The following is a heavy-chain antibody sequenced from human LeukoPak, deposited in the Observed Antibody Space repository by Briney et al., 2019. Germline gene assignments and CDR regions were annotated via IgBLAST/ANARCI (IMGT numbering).Heavy chain of an antibody. J-gene: IGHJ4*02. Sequence: PGGSLRLSCAASGFTFSIYGMHWVRQAPGKGLEWVAFIRYDGTNKYYADSVKGQFTISRDNSKNTLYLQMNSLRPEDTAVYYCAKDSTNYADYARPDFWGQGTLVTVFS. CDR1: GFTFSIYG. CDR2: IRYDGTNK. CDR3: AKDSTNYADYARPDF. V-gene: IGHV3-30*02. D-gene: IGHD4-17*01.